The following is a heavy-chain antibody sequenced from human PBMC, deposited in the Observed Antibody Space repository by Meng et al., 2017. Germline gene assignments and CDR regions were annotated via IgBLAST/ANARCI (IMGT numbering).Heavy chain of an antibody. CDR3: ARVPYYGSGSYQYNWFDP. CDR1: GGSSSSSSYS. D-gene: IGHD3-10*01. J-gene: IGHJ5*02. V-gene: IGHV4-39*07. CDR2: IYYSGST. Sequence: QARPQGSGPGSVKPSRVLSPCWIGSGGSSSSSSYSWGWIRQPPGKVLEWIGGIYYSGSTYYNPSLKSRVTISVDTSKNQFSLKLSSVTAADTAVYYCARVPYYGSGSYQYNWFDPWGQGTLVTVSS.